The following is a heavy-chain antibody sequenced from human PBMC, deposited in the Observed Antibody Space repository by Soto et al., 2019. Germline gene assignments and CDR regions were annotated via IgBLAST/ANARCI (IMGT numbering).Heavy chain of an antibody. D-gene: IGHD3-3*01. V-gene: IGHV4-34*01. J-gene: IGHJ4*02. CDR3: ARSYLRHPPRN. CDR2: INHSGST. CDR1: GGSFSGYY. Sequence: SETLSLTCAVYGGSFSGYYRSWIRQPPGKGLEWIGEINHSGSTNYNPSLKSRVTISVDTSKNQFSLKLSSVTAADTAVYYCARSYLRHPPRNWGQGTLVTVSS.